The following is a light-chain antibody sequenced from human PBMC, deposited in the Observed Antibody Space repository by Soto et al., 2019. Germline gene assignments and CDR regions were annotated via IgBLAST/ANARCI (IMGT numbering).Light chain of an antibody. Sequence: DIQMTQSPSSLSASVGDRVTITCRASQNIRNYLNWYQQRPGKTPNLLVYAASNLRGGVPSRFSGSGSGTVFTLTISTLQPEDFATYYCQQIHSTSSYTFGQGTRVDI. V-gene: IGKV1-39*01. CDR2: AAS. J-gene: IGKJ2*01. CDR3: QQIHSTSSYT. CDR1: QNIRNY.